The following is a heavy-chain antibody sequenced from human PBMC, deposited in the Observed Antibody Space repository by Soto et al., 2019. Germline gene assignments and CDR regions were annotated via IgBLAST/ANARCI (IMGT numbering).Heavy chain of an antibody. D-gene: IGHD3-22*01. CDR2: INAGNGNT. J-gene: IGHJ4*02. Sequence: ASVKVSCKDSGYSFTSYAMHWVRQDHGQRLEWMGWINAGNGNTKYSQKFQGRVTITRDTSASTAYMELSSLRSEDTAVYYCASGGDSSGYYDGRFDYWGQGTPVTVSS. V-gene: IGHV1-3*01. CDR1: GYSFTSYA. CDR3: ASGGDSSGYYDGRFDY.